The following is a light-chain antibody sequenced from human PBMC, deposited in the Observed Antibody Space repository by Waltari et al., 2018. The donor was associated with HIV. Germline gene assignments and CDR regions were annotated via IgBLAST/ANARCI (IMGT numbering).Light chain of an antibody. CDR1: ALPKQY. J-gene: IGLJ2*01. V-gene: IGLV3-25*03. CDR2: KDT. CDR3: QSAENRGIMI. Sequence: SSELTQPPSVAVSPGPTAGITCSGDALPKQYGNCFQQKPGQAPVWLIYKDTERSSGIPGRFSGSRSGTTATLTISGVQAEDEADYFCQSAENRGIMIFGGGTTLTVL.